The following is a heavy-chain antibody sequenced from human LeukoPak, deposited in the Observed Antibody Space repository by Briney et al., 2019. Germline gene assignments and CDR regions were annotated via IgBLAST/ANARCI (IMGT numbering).Heavy chain of an antibody. CDR2: ISSSGITI. CDR3: AKGSDRGGSGWYGY. D-gene: IGHD6-19*01. V-gene: IGHV3-11*01. J-gene: IGHJ4*02. Sequence: GGSLRLSCAASGFTFSDYYMTWIRQAPGKGLEWVSYISSSGITIYYADSVKGRFTISRDNAKKSLYLEMNSLRAEDTAVYYCAKGSDRGGSGWYGYWGQGTLVTVSS. CDR1: GFTFSDYY.